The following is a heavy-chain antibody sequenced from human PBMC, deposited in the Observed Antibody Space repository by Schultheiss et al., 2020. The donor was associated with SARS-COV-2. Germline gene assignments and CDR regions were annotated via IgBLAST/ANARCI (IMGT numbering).Heavy chain of an antibody. J-gene: IGHJ4*02. CDR3: AREIDRIAFDS. D-gene: IGHD2/OR15-2a*01. CDR1: GFTFSSYA. Sequence: GGSLRLSCAASGFTFSSYAMHWVRQAPGKGLEWVAVISYDGSNKYYADSVKGRFTISRDNAKNSLYLQMNSLRAEDTAVYYCAREIDRIAFDSWGQGTLVTVSS. V-gene: IGHV3-30*04. CDR2: ISYDGSNK.